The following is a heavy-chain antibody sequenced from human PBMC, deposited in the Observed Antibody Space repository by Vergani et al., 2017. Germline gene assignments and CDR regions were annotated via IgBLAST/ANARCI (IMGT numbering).Heavy chain of an antibody. CDR2: IIPILGIA. D-gene: IGHD3-3*01. V-gene: IGHV1-69*04. J-gene: IGHJ4*02. CDR1: GGTFSSYA. CDR3: ASDRITIFGVVIKDDY. Sequence: QVQLVQSGAEVKKPGSSVQVSCKASGGTFSSYAISWVRQAPGQGLEWMGRIIPILGIANYAQKFQGRVTITADKSTSTAYMELSSLRSEDTAVYYCASDRITIFGVVIKDDYWGQGTLVTVSS.